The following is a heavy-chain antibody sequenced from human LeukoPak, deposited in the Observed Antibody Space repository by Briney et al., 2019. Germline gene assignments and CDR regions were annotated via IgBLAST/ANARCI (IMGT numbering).Heavy chain of an antibody. CDR1: GYTFTSYD. V-gene: IGHV1-8*01. D-gene: IGHD5-18*01. J-gene: IGHJ5*02. CDR2: MSPNSGNT. CDR3: ARGVRPRGYSYGYLYWFDP. Sequence: GASVKVSCKASGYTFTSYDINWVRQATGQGLEWMGWMSPNSGNTGYAQKFQGRVTMTRNTSISTAYMELSSLRSEDTAVYYCARGVRPRGYSYGYLYWFDPWGQGTLVTVSS.